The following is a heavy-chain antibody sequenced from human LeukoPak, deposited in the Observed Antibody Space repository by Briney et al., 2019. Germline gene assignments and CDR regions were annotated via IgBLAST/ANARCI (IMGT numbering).Heavy chain of an antibody. D-gene: IGHD3-22*01. Sequence: SVKVSCKASGGTFSSYAISWVRQAPGQGLEWMGGIIPIFGTANYAQKFQGRVTITADESTAYMELSSLRSEDTAVYYCATDGRVFEYYYDSSDYFTFFDYWGQGTLVTASS. J-gene: IGHJ4*02. CDR3: ATDGRVFEYYYDSSDYFTFFDY. CDR2: IIPIFGTA. V-gene: IGHV1-69*13. CDR1: GGTFSSYA.